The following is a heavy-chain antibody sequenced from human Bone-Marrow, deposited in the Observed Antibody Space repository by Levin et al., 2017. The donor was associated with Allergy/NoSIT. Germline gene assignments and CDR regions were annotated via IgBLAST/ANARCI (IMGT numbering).Heavy chain of an antibody. V-gene: IGHV3-23*01. CDR1: GLTFSSHA. D-gene: IGHD5-12*01. CDR3: AKGYSGYPNDAFDI. CDR2: ISGSGDNT. J-gene: IGHJ3*02. Sequence: GGSLRLSCGASGLTFSSHAMSWVRQAPGKGLEWVSVISGSGDNTYYADSVKGRFTISRDISKNTLYLQMNSLRAEDTAVYYCAKGYSGYPNDAFDIWGQGTMATVSS.